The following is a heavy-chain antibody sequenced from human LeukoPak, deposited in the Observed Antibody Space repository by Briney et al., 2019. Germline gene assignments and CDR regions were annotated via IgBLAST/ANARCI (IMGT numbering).Heavy chain of an antibody. CDR1: GFTFSNAW. J-gene: IGHJ4*02. V-gene: IGHV3-15*01. CDR3: TTATASDILTGYYGGYYFDY. Sequence: GGSLRLPCAASGFTFSNAWMSWVRQAPGKGLEWVGRIKSKTDGGTTDYAAPVKGRFTISRDDSKNTLYLQMNSLKTEDTAVYYCTTATASDILTGYYGGYYFDYWGQGTLVTVSS. CDR2: IKSKTDGGTT. D-gene: IGHD3-9*01.